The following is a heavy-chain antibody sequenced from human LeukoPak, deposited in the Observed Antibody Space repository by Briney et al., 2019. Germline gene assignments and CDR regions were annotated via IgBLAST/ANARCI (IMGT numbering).Heavy chain of an antibody. CDR3: ARSEAAGFKFDS. CDR1: RDSFTTYW. CDR2: IYPDDSDT. J-gene: IGHJ4*02. V-gene: IGHV5-51*01. Sequence: GESLKISCQGSRDSFTTYWIAWVRQLPGKGLEWMGIIYPDDSDTRYSPSFEGQVTISADMSVATAHLQWGSLKASDTAMYYCARSEAAGFKFDSWGQGTLVTVSS. D-gene: IGHD6-13*01.